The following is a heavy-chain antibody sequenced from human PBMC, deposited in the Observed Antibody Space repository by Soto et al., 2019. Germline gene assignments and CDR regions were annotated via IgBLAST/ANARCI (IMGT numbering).Heavy chain of an antibody. D-gene: IGHD3-10*01. CDR2: IIPILGIA. J-gene: IGHJ4*02. CDR3: ARQFGGDRRFDY. CDR1: GGTFGSYA. Sequence: GASVKVSCKASGGTFGSYAISWVRQAPGRGLEWMGRIIPILGIANYAQKFQGRVTITADKSTSTAYMELSSLRSEDTAVYYCARQFGGDRRFDYWGQGTLVTVSS. V-gene: IGHV1-69*04.